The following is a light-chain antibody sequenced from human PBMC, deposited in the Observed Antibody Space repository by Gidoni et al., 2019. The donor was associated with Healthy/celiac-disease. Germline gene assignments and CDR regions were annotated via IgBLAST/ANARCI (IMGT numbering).Light chain of an antibody. CDR3: QQYDNTPPS. J-gene: IGKJ3*01. CDR1: QDISNY. V-gene: IGKV1-33*01. Sequence: DIRLTQSPSSLSASVGDRVTITCQASQDISNYLNWYQQKPGKAPKLLIYDASNLETGVPSRFSGSGSGTDFTFTISSLQPEDIATYYCQQYDNTPPSFGHGTKVDIK. CDR2: DAS.